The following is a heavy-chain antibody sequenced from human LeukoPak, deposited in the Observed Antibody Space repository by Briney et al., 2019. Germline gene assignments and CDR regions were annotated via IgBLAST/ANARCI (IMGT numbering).Heavy chain of an antibody. V-gene: IGHV3-48*01. D-gene: IGHD5-18*01. Sequence: PGGSLRLSCAASGFTFSSYSMNWVRQAPGKGLEWVSYISSSSSTIYYADSVKGRFTISRDNAENSLYLQMNSLRAEDTAVYYCARDLVDTAMVRINWFDPWGQGTLVTVSS. CDR3: ARDLVDTAMVRINWFDP. CDR2: ISSSSSTI. CDR1: GFTFSSYS. J-gene: IGHJ5*02.